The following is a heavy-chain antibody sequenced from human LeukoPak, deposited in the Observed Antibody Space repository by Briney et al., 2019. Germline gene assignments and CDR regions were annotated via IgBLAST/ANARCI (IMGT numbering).Heavy chain of an antibody. CDR2: INPNSGGT. CDR3: ARAGFNWGEIDY. D-gene: IGHD7-27*01. CDR1: GYTFTGYY. V-gene: IGHV1-2*02. Sequence: ASVKVSCKASGYTFTGYYMHWVRQPPGQGLEWMGWINPNSGGTNYAQKFQGRVTMTRDTSISTAYMELSRLRSDDTAVYYCARAGFNWGEIDYWGQGTLVTVSS. J-gene: IGHJ4*02.